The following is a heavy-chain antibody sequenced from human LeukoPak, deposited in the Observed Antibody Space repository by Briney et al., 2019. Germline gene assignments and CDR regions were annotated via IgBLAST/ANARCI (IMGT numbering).Heavy chain of an antibody. D-gene: IGHD1/OR15-1a*01. J-gene: IGHJ4*02. V-gene: IGHV4-38-2*01. CDR1: AYSINIGYY. CDR2: FYHSGST. Sequence: SETLSLTCAVSAYSINIGYYWGWIRQPPGKGLEWIVSFYHSGSTYYNSSLKSRVTLSVDTSKNQFSLKMSSVTAADTAMYYCARGVGTGPIDHWGQGTLVTVSS. CDR3: ARGVGTGPIDH.